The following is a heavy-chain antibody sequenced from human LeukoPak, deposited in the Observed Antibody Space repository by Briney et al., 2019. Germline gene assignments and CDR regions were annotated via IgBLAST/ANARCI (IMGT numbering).Heavy chain of an antibody. CDR2: ISSSSYI. J-gene: IGHJ5*02. Sequence: PGGSLRLSCAASGFTFSSYSMNWVRQAPGKGLEWVSSISSSSYIYYADSVKGRFTISRDNAKNSLYLQMNGLRAEDTAVYYCARDPLITYYYDSSGNHADWFDPWGQGTLVTVSS. V-gene: IGHV3-21*01. CDR1: GFTFSSYS. CDR3: ARDPLITYYYDSSGNHADWFDP. D-gene: IGHD3-22*01.